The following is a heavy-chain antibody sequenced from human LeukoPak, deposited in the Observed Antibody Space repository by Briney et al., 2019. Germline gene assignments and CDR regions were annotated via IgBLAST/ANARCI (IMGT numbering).Heavy chain of an antibody. Sequence: GGSLRLSCAASGFTFSSYAMHWVRQAPGKGLEWVAVISYDGSNKYYADSVKGRFTISRDNSKNTLYLQMNSLRAEDTAVYYCARDLRRGIAAAAYFQHWGQGTLVTVSS. D-gene: IGHD6-13*01. CDR1: GFTFSSYA. V-gene: IGHV3-30-3*01. J-gene: IGHJ1*01. CDR2: ISYDGSNK. CDR3: ARDLRRGIAAAAYFQH.